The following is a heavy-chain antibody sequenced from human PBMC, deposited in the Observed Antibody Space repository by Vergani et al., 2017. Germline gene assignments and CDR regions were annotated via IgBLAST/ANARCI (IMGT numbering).Heavy chain of an antibody. CDR1: GGSISSGSYY. Sequence: QVQLQELGPGLVKPSQTLSLTCTVSGGSISSGSYYWSWIRQPAGKGLEWIGRIYTSGSTHYNPSLKSRVTISVDTSKNQFSLKLSLVTAADTAVYYCARDRGGSSWYDAEYFQHWGQGTLVTVSS. CDR3: ARDRGGSSWYDAEYFQH. V-gene: IGHV4-61*02. D-gene: IGHD6-13*01. CDR2: IYTSGST. J-gene: IGHJ1*01.